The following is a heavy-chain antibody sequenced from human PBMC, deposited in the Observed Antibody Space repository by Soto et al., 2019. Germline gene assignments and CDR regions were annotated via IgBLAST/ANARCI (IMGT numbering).Heavy chain of an antibody. V-gene: IGHV3-23*01. J-gene: IGHJ3*02. CDR2: ISSGGDNT. CDR1: GYSFNKYA. Sequence: EVQLLESGGGLRQPGGSLRLSCVASGYSFNKYAVSWVRQAPGKGLEWVSAISSGGDNTHYADSVKGRFTITRDNSKNMLYLDMNSLTVEDTAVYYCVRRAQYFDGTGFHAFDIWGQGTRVTVSS. D-gene: IGHD3-22*01. CDR3: VRRAQYFDGTGFHAFDI.